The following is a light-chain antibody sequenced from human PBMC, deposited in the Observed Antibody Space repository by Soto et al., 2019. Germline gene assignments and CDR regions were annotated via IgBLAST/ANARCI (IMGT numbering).Light chain of an antibody. CDR2: EVS. CDR3: SSYTTSSTLLNV. J-gene: IGLJ1*01. V-gene: IGLV2-14*01. Sequence: QSALTQPASVSGSPGQSITISCTGTSSDVGGYNSVSWYQQHPGKAPKLMIYEVSNRPSGVSNRFSGSKSGNTASLTISGLQDEDETDYYCSSYTTSSTLLNVFGTGTKVTVL. CDR1: SSDVGGYNS.